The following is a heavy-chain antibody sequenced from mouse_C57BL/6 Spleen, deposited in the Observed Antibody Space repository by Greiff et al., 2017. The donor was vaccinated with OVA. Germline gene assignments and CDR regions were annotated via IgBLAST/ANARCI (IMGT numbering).Heavy chain of an antibody. Sequence: EVKLMESGGDLVKPGGSLKLSCAASGFTFSSYGMSWVRQTPDKRLEWVATISSGGSYTYYPDSVKGRFTISRDNAKNTLYLQMSSLKSEDTAMYYCAQGYFDYWGQGTTLTVSS. V-gene: IGHV5-6*01. CDR3: AQGYFDY. CDR2: ISSGGSYT. J-gene: IGHJ2*01. CDR1: GFTFSSYG.